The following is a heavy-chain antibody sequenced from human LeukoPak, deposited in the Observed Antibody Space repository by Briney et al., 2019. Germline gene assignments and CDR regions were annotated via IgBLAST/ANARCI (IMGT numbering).Heavy chain of an antibody. Sequence: GGSLRLSCAGSGFPFSSHGMNWVRQAPGKGLEWVAFIRSDGNKKYYADSVKGRFTISRDNSRNTLYLQMNSLRTEDTAVYYCAKDLNYGELVDSWGKGTLVTVSS. J-gene: IGHJ4*02. CDR1: GFPFSSHG. CDR2: IRSDGNKK. CDR3: AKDLNYGELVDS. V-gene: IGHV3-30*02. D-gene: IGHD4-17*01.